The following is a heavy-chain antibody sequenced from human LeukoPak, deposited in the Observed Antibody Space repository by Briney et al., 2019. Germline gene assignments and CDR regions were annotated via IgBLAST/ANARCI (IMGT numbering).Heavy chain of an antibody. CDR1: GYILTKLS. D-gene: IGHD3-22*01. J-gene: IGHJ3*02. CDR2: FDPEDRET. CDR3: ARAPKSYYYDSSGYYGWPGPADDAFDN. V-gene: IGHV1-24*01. Sequence: ASVKVSCKVSGYILTKLSLHWVRQAPGGGLEWMGGFDPEDRETIYAQKFQGRVTMTEDTSTNTAYMELSSLRSEDTAVYYCARAPKSYYYDSSGYYGWPGPADDAFDNWGQGTMVTVSS.